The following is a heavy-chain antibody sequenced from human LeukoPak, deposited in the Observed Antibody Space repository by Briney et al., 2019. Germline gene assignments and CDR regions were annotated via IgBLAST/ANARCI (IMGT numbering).Heavy chain of an antibody. CDR3: ARAVVVIGAPRFDP. D-gene: IGHD2-15*01. V-gene: IGHV4-61*01. CDR2: ISYSGST. Sequence: SETLSLTCTVSGDSVSSNTYYWSWIRQPPGKGLECIGYISYSGSTNYNPSLNSRVTVSVDTSKNQFSLKLSSVTAADTAVYFCARAVVVIGAPRFDPWGQGTLVTVSS. CDR1: GDSVSSNTYY. J-gene: IGHJ5*02.